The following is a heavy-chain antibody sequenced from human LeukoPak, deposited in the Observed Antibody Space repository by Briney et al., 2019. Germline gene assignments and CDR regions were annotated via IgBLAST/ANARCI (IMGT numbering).Heavy chain of an antibody. CDR1: GGSFSGYY. CDR2: INHSGST. CDR3: ARAKPSGSSGGELDYFDY. V-gene: IGHV4-34*01. Sequence: KPSETLSLTCAVYGGSFSGYYWSWIRQPPGKGLEWIGEINHSGSTNYNPSLKSRVTISVDTSKNQFSLKLSSVTAADTAVYYCARAKPSGSSGGELDYFDYWGQGTLVTVSS. D-gene: IGHD1-26*01. J-gene: IGHJ4*02.